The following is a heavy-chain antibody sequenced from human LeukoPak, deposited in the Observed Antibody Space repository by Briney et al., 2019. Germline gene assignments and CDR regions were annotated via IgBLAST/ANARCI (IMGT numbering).Heavy chain of an antibody. V-gene: IGHV4-59*01. CDR2: IYYSGST. D-gene: IGHD5/OR15-5a*01. CDR1: GGSISSYY. J-gene: IGHJ3*02. Sequence: SETLSLTCTVSGGSISSYYWSWIRQPPGKGLEWTGYIYYSGSTNYNPSLKSRVTISVDTSKNQFSLKLSSVTAADTAVYYCARESTVNDAFDIWGQGTMVTVSS. CDR3: ARESTVNDAFDI.